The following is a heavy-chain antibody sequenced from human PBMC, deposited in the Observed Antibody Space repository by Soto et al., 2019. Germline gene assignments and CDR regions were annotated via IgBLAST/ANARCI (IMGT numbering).Heavy chain of an antibody. V-gene: IGHV1-18*04. D-gene: IGHD2-15*01. CDR1: GYTFASYG. Sequence: SVKDSCKASGYTFASYGISWGRQAPVQGLEWMGWISAYNGNTNYAQKLQGRVTMTTDTSTSTAYMELRSLRSDETAVYYCARDNHCSGGSCYSYYYYYGMDVWGQGTTVTVSS. CDR2: ISAYNGNT. J-gene: IGHJ6*02. CDR3: ARDNHCSGGSCYSYYYYYGMDV.